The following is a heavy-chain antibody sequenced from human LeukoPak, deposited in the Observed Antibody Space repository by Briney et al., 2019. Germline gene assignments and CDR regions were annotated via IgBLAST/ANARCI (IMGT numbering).Heavy chain of an antibody. Sequence: ASVKVSCKASGYTFSDYYIHWVRQAPGQGLEWMGWVNSNSGGTNYAQKFQGRVTMTRDTSIRTAYMELSRLRSDDTAVYYCARVLFYSSGNKSNRVDYWGQGTLVTVSS. CDR3: ARVLFYSSGNKSNRVDY. CDR2: VNSNSGGT. CDR1: GYTFSDYY. J-gene: IGHJ4*02. V-gene: IGHV1-2*02. D-gene: IGHD6-19*01.